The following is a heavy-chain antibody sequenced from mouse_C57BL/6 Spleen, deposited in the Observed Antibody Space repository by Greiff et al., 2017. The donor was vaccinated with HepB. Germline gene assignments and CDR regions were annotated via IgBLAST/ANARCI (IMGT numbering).Heavy chain of an antibody. Sequence: VQLKESGGGLVKPGGSLKLSCAASGFTFSSYAMSWVRQTPEKRLEWVATISDGGSYTYYPDNVKGRFTISRDNAKNNLYLQMSHRKSEDTAMYYWARAGGTGTRYYFDYWGQGTTLTVSS. V-gene: IGHV5-4*01. D-gene: IGHD4-1*01. CDR1: GFTFSSYA. CDR3: ARAGGTGTRYYFDY. J-gene: IGHJ2*01. CDR2: ISDGGSYT.